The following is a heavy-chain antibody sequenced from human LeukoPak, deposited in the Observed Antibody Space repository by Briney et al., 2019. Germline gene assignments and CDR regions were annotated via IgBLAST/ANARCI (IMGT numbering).Heavy chain of an antibody. Sequence: SETLSLTCTVSGGSISSAGFYWSWIRQPPGKGLEWIGYTYYSGSTYYNPSLKSRVSMSVGTSKNQFSLNLSSVTAADTAVYYCARAYSNPNFDYWGQGTLVTVSS. CDR2: TYYSGST. J-gene: IGHJ4*02. CDR1: GGSISSAGFY. CDR3: ARAYSNPNFDY. V-gene: IGHV4-30-4*01. D-gene: IGHD4-11*01.